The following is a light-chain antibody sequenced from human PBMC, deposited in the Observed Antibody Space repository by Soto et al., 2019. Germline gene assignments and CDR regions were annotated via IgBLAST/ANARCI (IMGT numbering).Light chain of an antibody. CDR3: ASLTTTNFV. V-gene: IGLV2-14*01. CDR2: EVS. J-gene: IGLJ1*01. Sequence: QSVLTQPASVSGPPGQSIAISCTGTSRDVGAYNLVSWYQHHPDKAPKLMISEVSNRASGVSDRFSGSKSGNTASLTISGLQAEDEADYYCASLTTTNFVFGTGTKVTVL. CDR1: SRDVGAYNL.